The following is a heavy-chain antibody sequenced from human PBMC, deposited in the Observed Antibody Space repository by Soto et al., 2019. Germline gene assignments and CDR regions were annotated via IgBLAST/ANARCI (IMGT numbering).Heavy chain of an antibody. D-gene: IGHD6-13*01. CDR2: IYYSGGT. Sequence: SETLSLTCTVSGGSISSDYWSWIRQPPGKGLEWIGYIYYSGGTNYNPSLKSRVTISAVTSKNQSSLKLSSVTAADTAVYYCARDRGQQLSWFDPWGQGTLVTVSS. CDR1: GGSISSDY. V-gene: IGHV4-59*01. CDR3: ARDRGQQLSWFDP. J-gene: IGHJ5*02.